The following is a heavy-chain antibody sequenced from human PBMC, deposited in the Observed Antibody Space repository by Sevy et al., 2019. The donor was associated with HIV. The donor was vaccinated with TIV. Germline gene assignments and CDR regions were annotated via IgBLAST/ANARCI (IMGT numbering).Heavy chain of an antibody. CDR1: GFSVSDTY. CDR3: ARLNVYYYDDDGYYTTGNAFDI. D-gene: IGHD3-22*01. Sequence: GGSLRLSCAASGFSVSDTYMSWVRQAPGKGLEWVSVIYSGDKTYHADSVKGRFTISRDSSKNTIYLQLNSLRTEDTAVYYCARLNVYYYDDDGYYTTGNAFDIWGQVTMVTVSS. J-gene: IGHJ3*02. V-gene: IGHV3-53*01. CDR2: IYSGDKT.